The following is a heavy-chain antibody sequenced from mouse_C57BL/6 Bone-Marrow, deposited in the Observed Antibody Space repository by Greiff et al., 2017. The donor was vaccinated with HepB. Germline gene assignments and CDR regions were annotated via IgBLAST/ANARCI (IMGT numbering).Heavy chain of an antibody. CDR2: INYDGSST. Sequence: EVKLVESEGGLVQPGSSMKLSCTASGFTFSDYYMAWVRQVPEKGLEWVANINYDGSSTYYMDSLKSRFIISRDNAKNILYLQMSSLKSEDTATYYWARDRGGYYYYFDYWGQGTTLTVSS. D-gene: IGHD2-3*01. V-gene: IGHV5-16*01. J-gene: IGHJ2*01. CDR3: ARDRGGYYYYFDY. CDR1: GFTFSDYY.